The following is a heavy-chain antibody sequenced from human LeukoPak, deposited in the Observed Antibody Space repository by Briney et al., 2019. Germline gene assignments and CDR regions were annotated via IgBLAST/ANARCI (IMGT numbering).Heavy chain of an antibody. D-gene: IGHD6-13*01. Sequence: GGSLRLSCAASGFTFSNAWMSWVRQAPGKGLEWVGRIKSKTDGGTTDYAAPVKGRFTISRDDSKNTLYLQTNSLKTEDTAVYYCTTAAAAAAGSLDYFDYWGQGTLVTVSS. J-gene: IGHJ4*02. CDR1: GFTFSNAW. CDR2: IKSKTDGGTT. V-gene: IGHV3-15*01. CDR3: TTAAAAAAGSLDYFDY.